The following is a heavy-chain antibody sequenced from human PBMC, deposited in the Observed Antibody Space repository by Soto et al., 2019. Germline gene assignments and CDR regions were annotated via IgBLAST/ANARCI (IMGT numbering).Heavy chain of an antibody. CDR3: ARMGGGNYYNWFNP. Sequence: PSETLSVTGTVSGASGSTYYWSWIRQPPGKGLEWIGYIYYSGSTNYNPSLKIRVTISVDTSKNQFSLKLSSVIAADTAVFYCARMGGGNYYNWFNPWGQGTLVTVSS. CDR1: GASGSTYY. V-gene: IGHV4-59*02. J-gene: IGHJ5*02. D-gene: IGHD1-26*01. CDR2: IYYSGST.